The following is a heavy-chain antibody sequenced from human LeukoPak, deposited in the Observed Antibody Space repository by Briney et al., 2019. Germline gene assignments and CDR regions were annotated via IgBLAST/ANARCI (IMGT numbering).Heavy chain of an antibody. CDR3: VRSSSRFFDP. V-gene: IGHV4-39*07. CDR2: IYYSGST. J-gene: IGHJ5*02. D-gene: IGHD6-6*01. CDR1: GGSISSSSYY. Sequence: SETLSLTCTVSGGSISSSSYYWGWIRQPPGKGLEWTGSIYYSGSTYYNPSLKSRVTISVDTSKNQFSLKLSSVTAADTAVYYCVRSSSRFFDPWGQGTLVTVSS.